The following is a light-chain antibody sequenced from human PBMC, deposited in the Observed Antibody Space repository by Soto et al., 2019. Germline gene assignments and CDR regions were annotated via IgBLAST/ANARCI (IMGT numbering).Light chain of an antibody. CDR1: SSNIGAGYY. CDR2: DNN. J-gene: IGLJ3*02. CDR3: QSYDSSLRAWV. Sequence: QPVLTQPPSVSGAPGQRVTISCTGSSSNIGAGYYVHWYQHLPGTAPKLVIYDNNNRPSGVPDRFSGSKSGTSASLAITGLQAEDEGDYYCQSYDSSLRAWVFGGGTKLTVL. V-gene: IGLV1-40*01.